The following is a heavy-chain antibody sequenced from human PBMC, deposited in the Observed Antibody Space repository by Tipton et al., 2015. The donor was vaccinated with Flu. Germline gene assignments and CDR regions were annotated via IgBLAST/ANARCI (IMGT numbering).Heavy chain of an antibody. CDR2: IKQDGGEK. CDR1: GFTFSSYW. V-gene: IGHV3-7*01. D-gene: IGHD2-21*01. J-gene: IGHJ2*01. Sequence: GSLRLSCEASGFTFSSYWMSWVRQAPGKGREWVANIKQDGGEKYYVDSVEGRFTIPRDNTRNSLYLQMNSLRAEDTAVYYCARYSTMSAGYFFDLWGRGTLVTVSS. CDR3: ARYSTMSAGYFFDL.